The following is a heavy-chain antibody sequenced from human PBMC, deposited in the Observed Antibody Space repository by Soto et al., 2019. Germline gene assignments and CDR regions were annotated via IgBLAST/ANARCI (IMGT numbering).Heavy chain of an antibody. J-gene: IGHJ6*04. D-gene: IGHD3-10*01. Sequence: QVQLVQSGAEVKKPGSSVKVSCKASGGTFSSYAISWVRQAPGQGLEWMGGIIPIFGTANYAQKFQGRVTITADESTSTADMGLSSVKSEDTAVYYCAGWGGGGGRGVRNKGIIDCTGMDVWGKGPRVAVSS. CDR3: AGWGGGGGRGVRNKGIIDCTGMDV. CDR1: GGTFSSYA. CDR2: IIPIFGTA. V-gene: IGHV1-69*01.